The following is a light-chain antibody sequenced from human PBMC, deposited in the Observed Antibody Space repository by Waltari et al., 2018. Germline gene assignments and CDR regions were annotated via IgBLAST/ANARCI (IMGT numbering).Light chain of an antibody. CDR1: QSVGRS. Sequence: EIVLTQSPGTLSLSPGERATLSCRASQSVGRSLAWYQQKPGQAPRLLIYGASSRATGIPDRFSGSGSGTDFSLTISRLEPEDFALYYCQHYVRLPATFGQGTKVEIK. V-gene: IGKV3-20*01. CDR2: GAS. J-gene: IGKJ1*01. CDR3: QHYVRLPAT.